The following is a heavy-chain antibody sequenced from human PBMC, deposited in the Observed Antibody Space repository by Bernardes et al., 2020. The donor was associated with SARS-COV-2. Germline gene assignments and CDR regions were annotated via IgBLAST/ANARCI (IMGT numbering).Heavy chain of an antibody. V-gene: IGHV4-34*01. CDR2: INYSGST. D-gene: IGHD3-16*01. CDR3: ARAVWGIWHYDL. CDR1: GGSLSGYY. Sequence: LSLTCAIYGGSLSGYYWNWIRQPPGKGLEWIGEINYSGSTNYNPSLKSRVTISIDTSKNQFSLTLSSVTAADTAVYYCARAVWGIWHYDLWGRGTLVTVSS. J-gene: IGHJ2*01.